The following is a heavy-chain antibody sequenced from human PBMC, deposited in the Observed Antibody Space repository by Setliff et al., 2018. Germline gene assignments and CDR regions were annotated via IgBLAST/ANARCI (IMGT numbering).Heavy chain of an antibody. D-gene: IGHD3-3*01. CDR3: ARLSWNGLRYYGLDV. V-gene: IGHV4-59*01. CDR1: GVSISSYY. CDR2: IQKSGST. Sequence: SETLSLTCNVSGVSISSYYWSWIRQPQGKGLESIGYIQKSGSTNYNHYLMSRVSISVDTSKNQFSLKLRSVTAADTAVYYCARLSWNGLRYYGLDVWGQGTTVTVSS. J-gene: IGHJ6*02.